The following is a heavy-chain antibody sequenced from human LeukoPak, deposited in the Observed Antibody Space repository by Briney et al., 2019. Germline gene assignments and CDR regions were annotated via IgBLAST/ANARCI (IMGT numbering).Heavy chain of an antibody. CDR1: GFTFSSYA. Sequence: QPGRSLRLSCAASGFTFSSYAMHWVRQAPGKGLEWVAFIRYDGTNEYYADSVKGRFTISRDNSKNTLHLQMNSLRPEDTAVYYCARDGRGSSNDLDYWGQGTLVTVSS. CDR2: IRYDGTNE. J-gene: IGHJ4*02. CDR3: ARDGRGSSNDLDY. V-gene: IGHV3-30*04. D-gene: IGHD1-26*01.